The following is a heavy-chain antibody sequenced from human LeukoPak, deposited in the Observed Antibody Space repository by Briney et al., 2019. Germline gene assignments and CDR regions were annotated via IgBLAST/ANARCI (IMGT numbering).Heavy chain of an antibody. Sequence: GRSLRLSCAASGFIFSSYGMHWVRQAPAKGLEWVAVIWYDGSNKYYADSVKGRFTISRDNSKNALYLQMNSLSAEDTAVYYCARRYCSSTSCYFSNWFNPWGQGTLVTVSS. CDR3: ARRYCSSTSCYFSNWFNP. J-gene: IGHJ5*02. D-gene: IGHD2-2*01. CDR2: IWYDGSNK. CDR1: GFIFSSYG. V-gene: IGHV3-33*01.